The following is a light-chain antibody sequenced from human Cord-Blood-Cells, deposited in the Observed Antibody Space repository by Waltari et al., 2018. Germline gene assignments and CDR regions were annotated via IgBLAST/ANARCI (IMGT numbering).Light chain of an antibody. V-gene: IGLV2-23*01. CDR3: CSYAGSSTYV. CDR1: RRDVGSYNL. J-gene: IGLJ1*01. CDR2: AGS. Sequence: QSALTQPASVSGSPGQSITISCTGTRRDVGSYNLLSWYQQHPGKAPKLMIYAGSKRPSGVSNRFSGSKAGNTASLTISGLQAEDEADDYCCSYAGSSTYVFGTGTKVTVL.